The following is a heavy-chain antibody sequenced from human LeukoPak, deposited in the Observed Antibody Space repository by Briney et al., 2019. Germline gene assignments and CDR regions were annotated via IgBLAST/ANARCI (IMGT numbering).Heavy chain of an antibody. Sequence: GASVKVSCKASGYTFTSYDINWVRQATGQGLEWMGWMNPNSDNTGYAQKFQGRVTMTRNTSISTAYMELSSLRSEDTAVYYCARASLGWLRKHYYFDYWGQGTLVTVSS. CDR3: ARASLGWLRKHYYFDY. J-gene: IGHJ4*02. CDR1: GYTFTSYD. CDR2: MNPNSDNT. V-gene: IGHV1-8*01. D-gene: IGHD5-12*01.